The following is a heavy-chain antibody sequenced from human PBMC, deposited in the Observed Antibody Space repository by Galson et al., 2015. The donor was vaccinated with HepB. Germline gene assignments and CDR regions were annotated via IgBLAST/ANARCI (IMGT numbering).Heavy chain of an antibody. J-gene: IGHJ5*02. CDR1: GYTFSSYS. CDR3: ARGVHVGVVGGIQYNWFDP. D-gene: IGHD2-15*01. Sequence: SVKVSCKASGYTFSSYSINWVRQAPGQGLEWMGWINPHNRDTKYARKLQGRVTMTRDTFKSTAYMELRSLRSDDTAVYYCARGVHVGVVGGIQYNWFDPWGQGTLVTVSS. CDR2: INPHNRDT. V-gene: IGHV1-18*01.